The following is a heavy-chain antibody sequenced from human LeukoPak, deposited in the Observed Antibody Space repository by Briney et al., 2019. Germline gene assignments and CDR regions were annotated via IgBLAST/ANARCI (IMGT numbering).Heavy chain of an antibody. V-gene: IGHV4-39*01. CDR1: GGSMSSSSYY. CDR3: ARLHFDYYGSGSYCDY. J-gene: IGHJ4*02. CDR2: IYYSGST. Sequence: SETLSLTCTVSGGSMSSSSYYWGWIRQPPGKGLEWIGSIYYSGSTYYNPSLKSRVTISVDTSKNQFSLKLSSVTAADTAVYYCARLHFDYYGSGSYCDYWGQGTLVTVSS. D-gene: IGHD3-10*01.